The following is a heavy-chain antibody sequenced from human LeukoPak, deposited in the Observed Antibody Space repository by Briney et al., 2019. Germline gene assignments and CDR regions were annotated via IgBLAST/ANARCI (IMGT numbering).Heavy chain of an antibody. D-gene: IGHD3-16*01. Sequence: GGSLRLSCAASGFTFSDHFLDWVRQAPGKGLEWVGRIRNKANSYTTEYAASVTGRFTISRDDSKNSLYLQMNSLKTEDTALYYCANGFGDWGQGTLVTVSS. J-gene: IGHJ4*02. V-gene: IGHV3-72*01. CDR3: ANGFGD. CDR1: GFTFSDHF. CDR2: IRNKANSYTT.